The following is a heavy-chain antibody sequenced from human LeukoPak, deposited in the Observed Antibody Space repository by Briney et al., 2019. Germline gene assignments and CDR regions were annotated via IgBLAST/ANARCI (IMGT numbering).Heavy chain of an antibody. D-gene: IGHD3-22*01. J-gene: IGHJ4*02. CDR1: GGSFSGYY. CDR2: INHSGRT. Sequence: KPSETQSLTCAVYGGSFSGYYWSWIRQPPGKGLEWIGEINHSGRTNYNPSLKSRVTISVDKSRNQFSLKLSSVTAADTAVYYCARAGDTSGYADYWGQGTLVTVSS. V-gene: IGHV4-34*01. CDR3: ARAGDTSGYADY.